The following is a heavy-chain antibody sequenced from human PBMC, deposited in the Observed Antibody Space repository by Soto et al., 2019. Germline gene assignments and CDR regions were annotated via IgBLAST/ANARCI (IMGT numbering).Heavy chain of an antibody. V-gene: IGHV3-43*01. CDR3: AKAEQLGEEYYYGMDV. D-gene: IGHD6-6*01. CDR2: ISWDGGST. CDR1: GFTFDDYT. J-gene: IGHJ6*02. Sequence: EVQLVESGGVVVQPGGSLRLSCAASGFTFDDYTMHWVRQAPGKGLEWVSLISWDGGSTYYADSVKGRFTISRDNSKNSLYLQMNSLRTEDTALYYCAKAEQLGEEYYYGMDVWGQGTTVTVSS.